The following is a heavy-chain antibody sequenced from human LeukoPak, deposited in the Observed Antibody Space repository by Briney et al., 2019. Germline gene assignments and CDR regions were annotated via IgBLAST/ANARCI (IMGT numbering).Heavy chain of an antibody. CDR2: IIPILGIA. V-gene: IGHV1-69*02. J-gene: IGHJ6*02. CDR3: ARVGDFWSGAKGWLDV. D-gene: IGHD3-3*01. Sequence: ASVKVSCKASGGTFSSYTISWVRQAPGQGLEWMGRIIPILGIANYAQKFQGRVTITADKSTSTAYMELSSLRSEDTAVYYCARVGDFWSGAKGWLDVWGQGTTVTVSS. CDR1: GGTFSSYT.